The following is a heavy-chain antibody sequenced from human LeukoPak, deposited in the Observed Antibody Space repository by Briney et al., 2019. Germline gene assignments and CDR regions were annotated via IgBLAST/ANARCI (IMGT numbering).Heavy chain of an antibody. J-gene: IGHJ6*03. V-gene: IGHV7-4-1*02. D-gene: IGHD3-22*01. CDR2: INTNTGNP. CDR3: ARDLREIVVVSAAHYYYYMDV. Sequence: ASVKVSCTASGYTFTKYAMNWVRQAPGQGLEWMGWINTNTGNPTYAQGFTGRFVFSLDTSVSTAYLQISSLEAEDTAVYYCARDLREIVVVSAAHYYYYMDVWGKGTTVTVSS. CDR1: GYTFTKYA.